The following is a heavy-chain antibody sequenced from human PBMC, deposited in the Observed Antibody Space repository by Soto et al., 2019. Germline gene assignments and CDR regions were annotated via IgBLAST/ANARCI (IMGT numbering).Heavy chain of an antibody. CDR3: ARHPPNCSGGSCYFPGAAAFDI. D-gene: IGHD2-15*01. CDR1: GYSFTSYW. J-gene: IGHJ3*02. V-gene: IGHV5-51*01. Sequence: GESLKISCKGSGYSFTSYWIGWVRQMPGKGLEWMGIIYPGDSDTRYSPTFQGQVTISADKSISTAYLQWSSLKASDTAMYYCARHPPNCSGGSCYFPGAAAFDIWGQGTMVTVSS. CDR2: IYPGDSDT.